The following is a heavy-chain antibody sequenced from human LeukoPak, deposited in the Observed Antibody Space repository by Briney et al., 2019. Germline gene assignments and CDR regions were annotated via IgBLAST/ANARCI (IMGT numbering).Heavy chain of an antibody. Sequence: GGSLRLPCSPSGFSLSGYCMHWVRQAPGKGLEWVAIIQRDGSERYYADPLTSRLTISRDNAQNLLYLQVNSLRGEDTALYFCAGGSGFLIESWGRGTLVTV. CDR2: IQRDGSER. V-gene: IGHV3-7*04. CDR1: GFSLSGYC. CDR3: AGGSGFLIES. J-gene: IGHJ4*02. D-gene: IGHD2-21*01.